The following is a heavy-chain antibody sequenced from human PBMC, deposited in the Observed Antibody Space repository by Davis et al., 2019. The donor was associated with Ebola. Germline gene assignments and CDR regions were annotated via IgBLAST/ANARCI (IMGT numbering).Heavy chain of an antibody. CDR1: GFTFSSYA. J-gene: IGHJ6*04. CDR2: ISSNGGST. D-gene: IGHD2-8*01. V-gene: IGHV3-64*01. CDR3: TNGLDV. Sequence: PGGSLRLSCAASGFTFSSYAMHWVRQAPGKGLEYVSAISSNGGSTYYANSVKGRFTISRDDLNNTAYLQMNSLKTEDTAVYYCTNGLDVWGKGTTVTVSS.